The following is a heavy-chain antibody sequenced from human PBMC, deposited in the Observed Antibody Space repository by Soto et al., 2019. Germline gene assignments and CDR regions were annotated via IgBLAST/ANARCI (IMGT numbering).Heavy chain of an antibody. V-gene: IGHV3-23*01. CDR1: GFTFSSYA. J-gene: IGHJ3*02. CDR3: ARDGSCSGGSCYQDAFDI. CDR2: ISSSSSST. D-gene: IGHD2-15*01. Sequence: HPGGSLRLSCAASGFTFSSYAMSWVRQAPGKGLEWVSDISSSSSSTYYADSVKGRFNISRDNAKNTLYLQMNSLRAEDTAVYYCARDGSCSGGSCYQDAFDIWGQGTMVTVSS.